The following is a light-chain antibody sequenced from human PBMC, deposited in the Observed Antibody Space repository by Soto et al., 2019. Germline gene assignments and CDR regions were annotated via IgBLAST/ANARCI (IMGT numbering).Light chain of an antibody. V-gene: IGKV3-15*01. J-gene: IGKJ5*01. CDR2: AAS. CDR3: QQYNSWLT. CDR1: QSVSTD. Sequence: EIVMTQSPATLSVSPGERVTLSCRASQSVSTDLAWYQLKPGHPPRLVIYAASTRATGIPARFIGSGSGTEFTLTISSLDSEDFAVYYCQQYNSWLTFGQGTRLEIK.